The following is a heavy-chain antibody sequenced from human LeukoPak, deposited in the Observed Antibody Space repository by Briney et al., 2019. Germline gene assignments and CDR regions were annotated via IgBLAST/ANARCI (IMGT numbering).Heavy chain of an antibody. V-gene: IGHV1-69*05. CDR1: GYTFTSYA. CDR3: AREGLQGPSVY. J-gene: IGHJ4*02. CDR2: TIPIFGTA. Sequence: SVKVSCRASGYTFTSYAISWVRQAPGQGLEWMGRTIPIFGTANYAQKFQGRVTITTDESTSTAYMELSSLRSEDTAVYYCAREGLQGPSVYWGQGTLVTVSS.